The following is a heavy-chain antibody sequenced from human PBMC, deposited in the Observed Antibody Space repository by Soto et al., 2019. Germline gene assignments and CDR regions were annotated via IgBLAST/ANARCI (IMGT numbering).Heavy chain of an antibody. J-gene: IGHJ4*02. CDR1: GYTFTSYD. Sequence: QVQLVQSGAEVKKPGASVKVSCKASGYTFTSYDINWVRQATGQGLEWMGWMNPNSGNTGYAQKFQGRVTMTRNTSIITAYMELSSLRSEDTAVYYCAIVRYSSGWYPQIFDYWGQGTLVPVSS. CDR2: MNPNSGNT. CDR3: AIVRYSSGWYPQIFDY. D-gene: IGHD6-19*01. V-gene: IGHV1-8*01.